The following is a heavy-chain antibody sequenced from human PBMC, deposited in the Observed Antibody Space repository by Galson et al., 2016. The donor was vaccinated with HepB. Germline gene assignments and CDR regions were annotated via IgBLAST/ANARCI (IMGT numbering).Heavy chain of an antibody. CDR3: ARARSNCSGGSFYFRGTHYYYYYVMDV. CDR1: GGSISSYY. V-gene: IGHV4-59*01. Sequence: LSLTCTVSGGSISSYYWSWIRQPPGKGLEWIGYIYYSGSTNYNPSLKSRVTISVDTSKNQFSLKLSSMTAADTAVYYCARARSNCSGGSFYFRGTHYYYYYVMDVCGQGTTVTGSS. D-gene: IGHD2-15*01. J-gene: IGHJ6*02. CDR2: IYYSGST.